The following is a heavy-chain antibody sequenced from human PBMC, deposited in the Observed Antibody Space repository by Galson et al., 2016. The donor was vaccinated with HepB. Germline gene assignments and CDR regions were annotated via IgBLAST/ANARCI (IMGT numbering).Heavy chain of an antibody. V-gene: IGHV3-23*01. CDR1: GFTFSSYA. Sequence: SLRLSCAASGFTFSSYAMSWIRQAPGKGLEWVSAISGNGYSTRYADSVKGRFAISRDNSKNTLYLQMNSLRAEDTAVYYCAKGYGFWTAFDYWGQGTLVTVSS. CDR3: AKGYGFWTAFDY. J-gene: IGHJ4*02. CDR2: ISGNGYST. D-gene: IGHD3-3*01.